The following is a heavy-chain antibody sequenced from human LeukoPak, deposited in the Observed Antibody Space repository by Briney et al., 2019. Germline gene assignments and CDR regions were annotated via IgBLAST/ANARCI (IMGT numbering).Heavy chain of an antibody. CDR2: IKGDGSKQ. D-gene: IGHD2-2*01. CDR3: ARDGDHSCGDY. Sequence: GGSLRLSCAASGLAFCTNSMSWVRQAPGKGLEWVANIKGDGSKQYYVDSVKGRFTISRDNAKNSLYLQMYSLTAEDTAVYYCARDGDHSCGDYWGQGTLVTVSS. CDR1: GLAFCTNS. V-gene: IGHV3-7*01. J-gene: IGHJ4*02.